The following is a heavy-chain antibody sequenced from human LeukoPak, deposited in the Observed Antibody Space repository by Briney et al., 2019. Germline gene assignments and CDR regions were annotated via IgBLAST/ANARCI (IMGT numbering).Heavy chain of an antibody. CDR3: AKDIVVVPDAFDI. D-gene: IGHD2-15*01. CDR2: IRYDGSNK. J-gene: IGHJ3*02. V-gene: IGHV3-30*02. Sequence: GGSLRLSCAASGFTFSSYGMHWVRQAPGKGLEWVAFIRYDGSNKYYADSVKGRFTISRDNSKNTLYLQMNSLRAEDTAVYYCAKDIVVVPDAFDIWGQGTMVTVSS. CDR1: GFTFSSYG.